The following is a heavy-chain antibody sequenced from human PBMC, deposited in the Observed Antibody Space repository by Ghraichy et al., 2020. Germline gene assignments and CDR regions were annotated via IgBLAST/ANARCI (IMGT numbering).Heavy chain of an antibody. D-gene: IGHD3-16*01. CDR1: GDSISTSSYY. J-gene: IGHJ3*01. CDR2: IYYSGTT. Sequence: SETLSLTCSVSGDSISTSSYYWAWIRQSPGKTLEWIGSIYYSGTTNYKPSLKSRVTISVDTSKNQFSLKLNSVTAADTAVYYCARREDGGVTNWWSTAANDAFDVWGQGTMVTVSS. V-gene: IGHV4-39*01. CDR3: ARREDGGVTNWWSTAANDAFDV.